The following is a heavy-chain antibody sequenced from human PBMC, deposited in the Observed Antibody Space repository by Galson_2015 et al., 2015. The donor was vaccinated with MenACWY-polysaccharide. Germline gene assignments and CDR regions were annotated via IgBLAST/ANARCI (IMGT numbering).Heavy chain of an antibody. CDR1: GYTFTSYD. V-gene: IGHV1-8*01. CDR3: ARVVRRKYSYSDY. D-gene: IGHD5-18*01. J-gene: IGHJ4*02. Sequence: SCKASGYTFTSYDINWVRQATGQGLEWMGWMNPNSGNTGYAQKFQGRVTMTRDTSISTAYMELSSLRYEDTAVYYCARVVRRKYSYSDYWGQGTLLSVSS. CDR2: MNPNSGNT.